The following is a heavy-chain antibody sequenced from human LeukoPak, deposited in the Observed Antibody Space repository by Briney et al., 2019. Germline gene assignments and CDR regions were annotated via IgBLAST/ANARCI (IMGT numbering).Heavy chain of an antibody. CDR1: GGSFSGYY. CDR2: INHSGST. V-gene: IGHV4-34*01. J-gene: IGHJ4*02. Sequence: SETLSLTCAVYGGSFSGYYWSWIRQPPGKGLEWIGEINHSGSTNYNPSLKSRVTISVDTSKNQFSLKLSSVTAADTAVYYCARAGHYYGSGSYSNPRFDYWGQGTLVTVSS. D-gene: IGHD3-10*01. CDR3: ARAGHYYGSGSYSNPRFDY.